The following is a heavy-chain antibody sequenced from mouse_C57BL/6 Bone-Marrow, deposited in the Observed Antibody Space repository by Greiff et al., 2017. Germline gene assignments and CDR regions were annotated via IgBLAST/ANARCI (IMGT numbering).Heavy chain of an antibody. CDR3: ARDETPHYYGSSFDY. CDR1: GFTFSSYA. J-gene: IGHJ2*01. V-gene: IGHV5-4*01. Sequence: DVKLVESGGGLVKPGGSLKLSCAASGFTFSSYAMSWVRQTPEKRLEWVATISDGGSYTYYPDNVKGRFTISRDNAKNNLYLQMSHLKSEDTAMYYCARDETPHYYGSSFDYWGQGTTLTVSS. CDR2: ISDGGSYT. D-gene: IGHD1-1*01.